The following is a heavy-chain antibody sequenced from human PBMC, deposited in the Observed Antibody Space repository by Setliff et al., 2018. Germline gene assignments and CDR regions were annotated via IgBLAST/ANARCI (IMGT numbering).Heavy chain of an antibody. CDR1: GFTFSTYW. D-gene: IGHD3-10*01. CDR2: IKQDGSEK. Sequence: GGSLRLSCTSSGFTFSTYWMSWVRQAPGKGLEWVANIKQDGSEKYYVDSVKGRFTISRDNAKNSLYLQMNSLRAEDTAVYYCARDHAYGSRFYYYYYGMDVWGQGTTVTVSS. V-gene: IGHV3-7*01. J-gene: IGHJ6*02. CDR3: ARDHAYGSRFYYYYYGMDV.